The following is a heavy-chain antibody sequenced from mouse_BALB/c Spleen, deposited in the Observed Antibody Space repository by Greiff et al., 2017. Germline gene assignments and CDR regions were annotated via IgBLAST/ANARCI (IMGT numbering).Heavy chain of an antibody. D-gene: IGHD2-12*01. V-gene: IGHV3-6*02. CDR2: ISYDGSN. CDR3: ARGSYYGYFDV. CDR1: GYSITSGYY. Sequence: EVQLQESGPGLVKPSQSLSLTCSVTGYSITSGYYWNWIRQFPGNKLEWMGYISYDGSNNYNPSLKNRISITRDTSKNQFFLKLNSVTTEDTATYYCARGSYYGYFDVWGAGTTVTVSS. J-gene: IGHJ1*01.